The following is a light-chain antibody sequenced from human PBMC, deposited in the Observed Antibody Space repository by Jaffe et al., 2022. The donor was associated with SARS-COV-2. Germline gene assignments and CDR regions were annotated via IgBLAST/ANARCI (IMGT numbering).Light chain of an antibody. CDR1: QSVSGSY. CDR2: GAS. Sequence: EIVLTQSPGTLSLSPGERATLSCRATQSVSGSYLAWYQQKPGQAPRLLIYGASSRATGIPDRFSGSGSGTDFTLTISRLEPEDSAVYYCQQYYTSRAFGPGTKVEIK. CDR3: QQYYTSRA. J-gene: IGKJ1*01. V-gene: IGKV3-20*01.